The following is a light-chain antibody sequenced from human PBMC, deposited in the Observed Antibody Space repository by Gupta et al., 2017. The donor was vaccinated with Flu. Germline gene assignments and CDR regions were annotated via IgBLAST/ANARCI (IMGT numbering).Light chain of an antibody. Sequence: QSALXQPPSASGXXGQSVTISCTGTSNDIGGYNFVSWYQQYPGKVPKLLIYEVTKRPSGVPDRFSASKSGNTASLTVSGLQAEDEADYYCSSYAGDRNVFGSGTMLTVL. CDR2: EVT. V-gene: IGLV2-8*01. CDR3: SSYAGDRNV. CDR1: SNDIGGYNF. J-gene: IGLJ1*01.